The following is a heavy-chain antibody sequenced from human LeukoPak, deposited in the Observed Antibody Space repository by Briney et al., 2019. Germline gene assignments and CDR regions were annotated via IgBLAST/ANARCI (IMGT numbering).Heavy chain of an antibody. CDR2: ISAYNGNT. CDR1: GYTFTSYG. CDR3: AGTQTRDCSSTSCYTFSI. V-gene: IGHV1-18*01. Sequence: ASVKVSCKASGYTFTSYGISWVRQAPGQGLEWMGWISAYNGNTNYAQKLQGRVTMTTDTSTSTAYMELRSLRSDDTAVYYCAGTQTRDCSSTSCYTFSIWGQGTLVTVSS. D-gene: IGHD2-2*02. J-gene: IGHJ4*02.